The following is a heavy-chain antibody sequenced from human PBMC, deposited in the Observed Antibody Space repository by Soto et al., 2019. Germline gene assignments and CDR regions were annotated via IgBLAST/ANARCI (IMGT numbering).Heavy chain of an antibody. CDR1: GGCLSGDY. CDR3: ARMDSSDYYRIDY. J-gene: IGHJ4*02. V-gene: IGHV4-59*01. Sequence: PSETLSLTCTVSGGCLSGDYLTWIRQPPGKGLEWIGYLSYTGNTNYNPSLKSRVTISVGRSKIQFFLELRSVTAADTAVYYCARMDSSDYYRIDYWGQGTPVTSPQ. CDR2: LSYTGNT. D-gene: IGHD3-22*01.